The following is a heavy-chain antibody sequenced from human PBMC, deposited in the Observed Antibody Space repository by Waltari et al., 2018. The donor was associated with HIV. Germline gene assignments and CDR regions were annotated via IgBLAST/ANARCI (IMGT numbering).Heavy chain of an antibody. J-gene: IGHJ2*01. D-gene: IGHD6-19*01. CDR1: GFTFSSHA. CDR2: ISGSGGST. V-gene: IGHV3-23*04. CDR3: AKGVGAVAGRGKYFDL. Sequence: EVQLVESGGGLVQPGGSLRLSCAGSGFTFSSHAMSWVRPAPGKGLEWVSAISGSGGSTYYADSVKGRFTISRDNSKNTLYLQMNSLRAEDTAVYYCAKGVGAVAGRGKYFDLWGRGTLVTVSS.